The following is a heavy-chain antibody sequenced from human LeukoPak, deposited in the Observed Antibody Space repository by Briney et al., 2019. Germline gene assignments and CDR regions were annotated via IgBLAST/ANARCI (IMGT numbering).Heavy chain of an antibody. CDR2: INSDGYSI. J-gene: IGHJ6*02. CDR1: GFTFSGYW. V-gene: IGHV3-74*01. Sequence: VSLRLSCAASGFTFSGYWMHWVRQTPGKGLVWVSRINSDGYSITYADSVKGRFTISRDNARNTLYLQMNSQRAEDTAVYFCARGLYNGMDVWGQGTTVTVSS. CDR3: ARGLYNGMDV.